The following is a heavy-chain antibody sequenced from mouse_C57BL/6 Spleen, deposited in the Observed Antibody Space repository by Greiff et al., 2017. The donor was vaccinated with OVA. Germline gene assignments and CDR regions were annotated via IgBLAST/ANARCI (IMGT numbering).Heavy chain of an antibody. V-gene: IGHV1-82*01. J-gene: IGHJ1*03. D-gene: IGHD1-1*01. CDR2: IYPGDGDT. CDR1: GYAFSSSW. Sequence: QVQLQQPGPELVKPGASVKFSCKASGYAFSSSWMNWVKQRPGQGLEWIGLIYPGDGDTNYNEKFKGKATLTADKSSSTAYMQLSSLTSEDSAVYFCARADCDGCSCEDWYFDVWGTGTTVTVAS. CDR3: ARADCDGCSCEDWYFDV.